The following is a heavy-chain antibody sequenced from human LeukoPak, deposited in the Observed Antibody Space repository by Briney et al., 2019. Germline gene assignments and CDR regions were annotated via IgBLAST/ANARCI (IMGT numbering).Heavy chain of an antibody. CDR2: ISYDGSNK. CDR1: GFTFSSYA. V-gene: IGHV3-30*04. CDR3: ARDHYYYDSSGYLDY. J-gene: IGHJ4*02. D-gene: IGHD3-22*01. Sequence: GGSLRLSCAASGFTFSSYAMHWVRQAPGKGLEWVAVISYDGSNKYYADSVKGRFTISRDNSKNTLYLQMNSPRAEDTAVYYCARDHYYYDSSGYLDYWGQGTLVTVSS.